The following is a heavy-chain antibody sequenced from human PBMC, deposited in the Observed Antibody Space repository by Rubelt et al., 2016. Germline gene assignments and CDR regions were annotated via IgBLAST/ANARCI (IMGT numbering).Heavy chain of an antibody. CDR1: GVSISSSSYY. CDR2: IYYSGST. CDR3: ARRRLVGSIWTDYYFDY. D-gene: IGHD1-26*01. V-gene: IGHV4-39*01. Sequence: QLQLQESGPGVVKPSETLSLTCTVSGVSISSSSYYWGWIRQPPGKGLEWIGSIYYSGSTYYNPSLKSRVTISVDTSRNQCSLKLSAVTAADTAVYYCARRRLVGSIWTDYYFDYWGQGTLVTVSS. J-gene: IGHJ4*02.